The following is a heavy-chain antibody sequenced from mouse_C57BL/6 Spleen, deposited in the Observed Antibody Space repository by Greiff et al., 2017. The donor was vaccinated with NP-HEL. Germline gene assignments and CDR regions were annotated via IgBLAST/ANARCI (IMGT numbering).Heavy chain of an antibody. D-gene: IGHD3-1*01. CDR3: ARRRHSWPWFDY. V-gene: IGHV1-9*01. J-gene: IGHJ2*01. CDR1: GYTFTGYW. Sequence: VQLQQSGAELMKPGASVKLSCKATGYTFTGYWIEWVKQSPGHGLEWIGEILPGSGSTNYNEKFKGKATFTANTSSNTAYMQLRSLTTEDAAVYYCARRRHSWPWFDYWGQGTTLTVSS. CDR2: ILPGSGST.